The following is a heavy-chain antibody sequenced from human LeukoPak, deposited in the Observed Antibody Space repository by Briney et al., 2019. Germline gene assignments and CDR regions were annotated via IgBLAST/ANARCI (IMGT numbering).Heavy chain of an antibody. D-gene: IGHD2-15*01. Sequence: GGSLRLSCAASGFTFSSFTMNWVRQAPGKGLEWVSSIGTSSTYIYYADSVKGRFTISRDNAKNSLYLQMNSLRADDTAVYYCARRIGYCSGGSCDDYYFDYWGQGTLVTVSS. CDR2: IGTSSTYI. CDR3: ARRIGYCSGGSCDDYYFDY. J-gene: IGHJ4*02. CDR1: GFTFSSFT. V-gene: IGHV3-21*01.